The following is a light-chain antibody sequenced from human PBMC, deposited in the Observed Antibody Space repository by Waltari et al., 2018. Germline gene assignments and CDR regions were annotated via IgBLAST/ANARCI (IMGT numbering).Light chain of an antibody. CDR1: SGHSNYA. CDR2: LNSYGSH. V-gene: IGLV4-69*01. CDR3: QTWGTGIVI. J-gene: IGLJ2*01. Sequence: QLVLTQSPSASASLGASVKLTCTLSSGHSNYAIAWHQQLPEKGPRCLMKLNSYGSHNKGDGVPDRFSGSSSGAERYLSISSLQSEDEADYYCQTWGTGIVIFGGGTRLTVL.